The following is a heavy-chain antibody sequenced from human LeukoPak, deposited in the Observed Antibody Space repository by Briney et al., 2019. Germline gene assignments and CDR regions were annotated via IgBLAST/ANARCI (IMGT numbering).Heavy chain of an antibody. J-gene: IGHJ5*02. CDR2: IIPIFGTA. CDR3: ASQVAADFNWFDP. V-gene: IGHV1-69*06. D-gene: IGHD6-13*01. CDR1: GGTFSSYA. Sequence: ASVKVSCKASGGTFSSYAISWVRQAPGQGLEWMGGIIPIFGTANYAQKFQGRVTITADKSTSTAYMELSSLRSEDTAVYYCASQVAADFNWFDPWGQGTLVTVSS.